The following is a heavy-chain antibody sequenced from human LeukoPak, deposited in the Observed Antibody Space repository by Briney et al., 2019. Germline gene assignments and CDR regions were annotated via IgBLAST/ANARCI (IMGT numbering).Heavy chain of an antibody. D-gene: IGHD1-26*01. CDR2: INHSGST. V-gene: IGHV4-34*01. CDR1: GGSFSGYY. Sequence: PSETLSLTCAVYGGSFSGYYWSWIRQPPGKGLEWIGEINHSGSTNYNPSLKSRVTISVDTSKNQFSLKLSSVTAADTAVYYCASARWEQPFDPWGQGTLVTVSS. CDR3: ASARWEQPFDP. J-gene: IGHJ5*02.